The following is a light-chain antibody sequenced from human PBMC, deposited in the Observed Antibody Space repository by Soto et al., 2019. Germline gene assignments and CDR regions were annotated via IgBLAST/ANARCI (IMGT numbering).Light chain of an antibody. CDR3: SSYTSSSTVV. Sequence: QSALTQPASVSGSPGQSITISCTGTSSDVGGYNHVSWYQQHPGKVPKLMIYDVSNRPSGVSNRFSGSKSGNTASLTISGLQGEDEADYYCSSYTSSSTVVFRGGTKLTVL. CDR1: SSDVGGYNH. V-gene: IGLV2-14*01. CDR2: DVS. J-gene: IGLJ2*01.